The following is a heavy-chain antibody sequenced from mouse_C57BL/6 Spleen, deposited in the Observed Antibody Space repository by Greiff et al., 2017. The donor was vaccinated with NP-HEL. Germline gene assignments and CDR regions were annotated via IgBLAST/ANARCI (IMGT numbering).Heavy chain of an antibody. Sequence: QVQLQQPGAELVRPGSSVKLSCKASGYTFTSYWMHWVKQRPIQGLEWIGNIDPSDSETHYNQKFKDKATLTVDKSSGTAYMQLSSLTSEDSAVYYCARQGDYDLLDYWGQGTTLTVSS. D-gene: IGHD2-4*01. CDR1: GYTFTSYW. V-gene: IGHV1-52*01. J-gene: IGHJ2*01. CDR2: IDPSDSET. CDR3: ARQGDYDLLDY.